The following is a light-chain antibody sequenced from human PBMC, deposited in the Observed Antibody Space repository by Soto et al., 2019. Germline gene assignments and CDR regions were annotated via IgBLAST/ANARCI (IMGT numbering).Light chain of an antibody. CDR3: SSYTSSSTYV. J-gene: IGLJ1*01. Sequence: QSALTQPASVSGSPGQSIAISCTGTSSDVGASNSVSWYQQHPGRAPKLMIHDVSNRPSGVSNRFSGSKSGNTASLTISGLQAEDEADYYCSSYTSSSTYVFGTGTKLTVL. CDR1: SSDVGASNS. CDR2: DVS. V-gene: IGLV2-14*03.